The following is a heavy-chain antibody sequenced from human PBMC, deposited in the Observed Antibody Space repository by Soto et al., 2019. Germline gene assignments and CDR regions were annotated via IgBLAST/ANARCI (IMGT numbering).Heavy chain of an antibody. CDR3: ARLTLIGADFFDH. J-gene: IGHJ4*02. V-gene: IGHV1-18*01. D-gene: IGHD3-3*01. CDR1: GYTFSDYG. CDR2: ISGFNGDT. Sequence: SSVKVSCKASGYTFSDYGISWVRQAPGQGLEWMGWISGFNGDTNYAQKFQDRVTLTTDTSTTTAYMDLRRLRSNDTAVYYCARLTLIGADFFDHWGQGTLVTVSS.